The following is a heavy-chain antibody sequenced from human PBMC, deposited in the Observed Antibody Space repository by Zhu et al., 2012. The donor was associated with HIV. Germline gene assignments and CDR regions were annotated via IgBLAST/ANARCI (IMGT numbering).Heavy chain of an antibody. CDR3: ARDRGIAVAGSYYYGMGRS. J-gene: IGHJ6*02. D-gene: IGHD6-19*01. CDR1: GGSISSYY. CDR2: IYTSGST. V-gene: IGHV4-4*09. Sequence: QVQLQESGPGLVKPSETLSLTCTVSGGSISSYYWSWIRQPPGKGLEWIGYIYTSGSTNYNPSLKSRVTISVDTSKNQFSLKLSSVTAADTAVYYCARDRGIAVAGSYYYGMGRSWGPRDHGSPSP.